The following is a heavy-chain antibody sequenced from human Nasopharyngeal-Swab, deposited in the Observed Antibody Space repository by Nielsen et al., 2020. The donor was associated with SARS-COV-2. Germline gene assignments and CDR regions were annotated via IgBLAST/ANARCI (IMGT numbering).Heavy chain of an antibody. CDR1: GYSFTSYW. D-gene: IGHD5-18*01. CDR2: IYPGDSDT. J-gene: IGHJ3*02. CDR3: ARSAANDAFDI. V-gene: IGHV5-51*01. Sequence: GESLKISCKGSGYSFTSYWSGWVRPMPGKGLEWMGIIYPGDSDTRYSPSFQGQVTISADKSISTAYLQWSSLKASDTAMYYCARSAANDAFDIWGQGTMVTVSS.